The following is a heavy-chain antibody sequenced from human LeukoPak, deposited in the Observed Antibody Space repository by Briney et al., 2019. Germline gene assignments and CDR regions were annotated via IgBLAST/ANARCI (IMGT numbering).Heavy chain of an antibody. V-gene: IGHV3-23*01. Sequence: GGSLRLSCAASGFTFSSYAMSWVRQAPGKGLEWVSAISGSGGSTYYADSVKGRFTISRDNSKSTLYLQMNSLRAEDTAVYYCAKAPYSSSWRYYYYYMDVWGKGTTVTVSS. D-gene: IGHD6-13*01. CDR3: AKAPYSSSWRYYYYYMDV. CDR1: GFTFSSYA. CDR2: ISGSGGST. J-gene: IGHJ6*03.